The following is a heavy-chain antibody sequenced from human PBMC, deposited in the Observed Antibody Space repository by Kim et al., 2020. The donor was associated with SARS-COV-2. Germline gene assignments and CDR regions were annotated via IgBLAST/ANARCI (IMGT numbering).Heavy chain of an antibody. Sequence: ASVKVSCKASGYTFTSYAMHWVRQAPGQRLEWMGWINAGNGNTKYSQKFQGRVTITRDTSASTAYMELSSLRSEDTAVYYCARVTNGGDWFDPWGQGTLVTVSS. D-gene: IGHD2-8*01. V-gene: IGHV1-3*01. J-gene: IGHJ5*02. CDR1: GYTFTSYA. CDR2: INAGNGNT. CDR3: ARVTNGGDWFDP.